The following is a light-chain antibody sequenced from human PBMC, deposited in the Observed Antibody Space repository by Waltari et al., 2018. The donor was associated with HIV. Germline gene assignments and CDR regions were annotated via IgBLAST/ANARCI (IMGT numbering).Light chain of an antibody. CDR1: RSDIGDYNF. CDR2: GVS. V-gene: IGLV2-14*03. CDR3: SSYSSSNTVG. Sequence: QSALTQPASMSGSPGQSITISCAGTRSDIGDYNFVSWFQQHPDKAPTPTFHGVSHRVSEVSTVSSAATSANTASRTIAGLQPEDEADYYCSSYSSSNTVGFGGGTKLTVL. J-gene: IGLJ2*01.